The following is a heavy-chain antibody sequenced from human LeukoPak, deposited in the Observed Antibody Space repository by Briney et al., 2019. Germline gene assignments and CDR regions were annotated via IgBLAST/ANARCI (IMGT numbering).Heavy chain of an antibody. Sequence: SETLSLTCTVSGGSISSYYWSWIRQPPGKGLEWIGYIYYSGSTNYNPSLKSRVTISVDTSKNQFSLKLSSVTAADTAVYYCASLLWFGELSGGYWGQGTLVTVSS. CDR1: GGSISSYY. J-gene: IGHJ4*02. V-gene: IGHV4-59*08. CDR3: ASLLWFGELSGGY. CDR2: IYYSGST. D-gene: IGHD3-10*01.